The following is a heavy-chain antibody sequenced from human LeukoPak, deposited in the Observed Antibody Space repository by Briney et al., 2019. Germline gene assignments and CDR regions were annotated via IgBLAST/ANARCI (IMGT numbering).Heavy chain of an antibody. V-gene: IGHV1-46*01. CDR2: INPSGGST. J-gene: IGHJ4*02. D-gene: IGHD6-13*01. CDR3: ARMAPIAAAGTSNPRYYFDY. Sequence: GASVKVSCKASGYTFTSYYMHWVRQAPGQGLEWMGRINPSGGSTSYAQKLQGRVTMTRDTSTSTVYMELSSLRSEDTAVYYCARMAPIAAAGTSNPRYYFDYWGQGTLVTVSS. CDR1: GYTFTSYY.